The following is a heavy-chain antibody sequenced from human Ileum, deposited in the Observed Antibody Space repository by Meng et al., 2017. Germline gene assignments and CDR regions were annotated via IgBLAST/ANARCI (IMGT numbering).Heavy chain of an antibody. V-gene: IGHV3-30*18. CDR1: GFSFRNYA. D-gene: IGHD3-10*01. CDR2: ISYDGSVA. Sequence: QVQLMESGGGVVQPGRSLTLSCVVSGFSFRNYAIHWVRQAPGKGLEWVALISYDGSVAYYSGSVKGRLTVSRDKSKDTVYLQMNTLKTEDTAVYYCVKESFEYYSGLGSYDYWGQGTLVTVSS. CDR3: VKESFEYYSGLGSYDY. J-gene: IGHJ4*02.